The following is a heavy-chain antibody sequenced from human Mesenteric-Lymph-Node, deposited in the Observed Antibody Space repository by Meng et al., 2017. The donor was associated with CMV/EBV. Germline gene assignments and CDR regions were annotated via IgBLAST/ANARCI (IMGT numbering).Heavy chain of an antibody. CDR2: TYYRSKWYN. CDR1: GDSVSSNSAA. CDR3: AGDRYYDNSGRRASYYYGMDV. J-gene: IGHJ6*02. D-gene: IGHD3-22*01. V-gene: IGHV6-1*01. Sequence: LRLSCAISGDSVSSNSAAWNWIRQSPSRGLEWLGRTYYRSKWYNDYAVSVKSRITINPDTSKNQFSLQLNSVTPEDTAVHYCAGDRYYDNSGRRASYYYGMDVWGQGTTVTVSS.